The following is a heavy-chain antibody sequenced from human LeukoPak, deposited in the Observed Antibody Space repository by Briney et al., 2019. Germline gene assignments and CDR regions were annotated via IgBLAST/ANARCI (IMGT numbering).Heavy chain of an antibody. D-gene: IGHD2-21*02. V-gene: IGHV3-48*03. Sequence: GGSLRLSCVASGFIFSSYEMIWVRQAPGKGLEWVSFITNSGSTKYYADSAKGRVTISRDNAKNSLDLQMNGLSAEDTAVYYCARVRGDSYYYYYMDVWGKGTTVTVSS. CDR1: GFIFSSYE. J-gene: IGHJ6*03. CDR3: ARVRGDSYYYYYMDV. CDR2: ITNSGSTK.